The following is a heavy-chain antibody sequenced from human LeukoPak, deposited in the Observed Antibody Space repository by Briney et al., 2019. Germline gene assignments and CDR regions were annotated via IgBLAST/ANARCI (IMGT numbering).Heavy chain of an antibody. Sequence: SETLSLTCTVSGGSISSYYWSWIRQPPGKGLEWIGYIYYSGSTNYNPSLKSRVTISVDTSKNQFSLKLSSVTAADTAVYYCARVEMATITVDYWGQGTLVTVSS. CDR3: ARVEMATITVDY. V-gene: IGHV4-59*08. CDR1: GGSISSYY. D-gene: IGHD5-24*01. J-gene: IGHJ4*02. CDR2: IYYSGST.